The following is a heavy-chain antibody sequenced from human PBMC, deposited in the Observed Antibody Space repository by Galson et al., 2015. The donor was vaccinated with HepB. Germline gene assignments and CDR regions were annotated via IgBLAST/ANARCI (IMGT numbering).Heavy chain of an antibody. V-gene: IGHV3-74*01. D-gene: IGHD6-19*01. J-gene: IGHJ6*02. CDR2: INSDGSST. CDR1: GFTFSSYW. Sequence: SLRLSCAASGFTFSSYWMHWVRQAPGKGLVWVSRINSDGSSTSYADSVKGRFTISRDNAKNTLYLQMNSLRAEDTAVYYRARDGAGYSSGWYWGYYGMDVWGQGTTVTVSS. CDR3: ARDGAGYSSGWYWGYYGMDV.